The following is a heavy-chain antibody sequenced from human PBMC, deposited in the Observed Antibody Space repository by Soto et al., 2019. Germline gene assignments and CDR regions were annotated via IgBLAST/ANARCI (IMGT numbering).Heavy chain of an antibody. Sequence: QVQLQESGPGLVKPSETLSLTCTVSGGSISSYYWSWIRQPPGKGLEWIGYIYYSGSTNYNPSLKSRVTISVDTSKNQFSLKLSSVTAADTAVYYCARGQYYYDSSGRFDWFDPWGQGTLVTVSS. V-gene: IGHV4-59*01. CDR1: GGSISSYY. D-gene: IGHD3-22*01. CDR2: IYYSGST. CDR3: ARGQYYYDSSGRFDWFDP. J-gene: IGHJ5*02.